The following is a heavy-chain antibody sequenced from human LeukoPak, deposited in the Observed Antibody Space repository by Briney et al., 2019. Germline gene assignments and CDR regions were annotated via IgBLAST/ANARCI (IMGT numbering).Heavy chain of an antibody. CDR3: AREGAGGNSEYDY. J-gene: IGHJ4*02. D-gene: IGHD4-23*01. CDR2: IYYSGST. CDR1: GGSISSSSYY. V-gene: IGHV4-39*02. Sequence: SEALSLTCTVSGGSISSSSYYWGWIRQPPGKGLEWIGSIYYSGSTYYNPSLKSRVTISVDTSKNQFSLKLSSVTAADTAVYYCAREGAGGNSEYDYWGQGTLVTVSS.